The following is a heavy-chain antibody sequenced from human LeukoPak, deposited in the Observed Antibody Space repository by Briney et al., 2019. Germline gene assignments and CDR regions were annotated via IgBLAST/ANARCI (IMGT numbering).Heavy chain of an antibody. CDR3: ARANYDFWSGYYSPLDY. V-gene: IGHV4-34*01. CDR2: NNHSGST. CDR1: GGSFSGYY. J-gene: IGHJ4*02. Sequence: SETLSLTCAVYGGSFSGYYWSWIRQPPGKGLEWIGENNHSGSTNYNPSLKSRVTISVDTSKNQFSLKLSSVTAADTAVYYCARANYDFWSGYYSPLDYWGQGTLVTVSS. D-gene: IGHD3-3*01.